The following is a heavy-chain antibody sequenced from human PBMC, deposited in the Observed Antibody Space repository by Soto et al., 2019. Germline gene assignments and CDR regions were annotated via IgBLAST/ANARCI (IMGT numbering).Heavy chain of an antibody. V-gene: IGHV1-69*01. CDR2: IIPIFGTA. D-gene: IGHD1-26*01. CDR1: GGTFSSYA. J-gene: IGHJ6*02. CDR3: ARDWGYSWSYYGGVYYYGMDV. Sequence: QVQLVQSGAEVKKPGSSVKVSCKASGGTFSSYAISWVRQAPGQGLEWMGGIIPIFGTADYAQKFQGRVTITADESTSAAYMELSSLRAEDTAVYYCARDWGYSWSYYGGVYYYGMDVWGQGTTVTVSS.